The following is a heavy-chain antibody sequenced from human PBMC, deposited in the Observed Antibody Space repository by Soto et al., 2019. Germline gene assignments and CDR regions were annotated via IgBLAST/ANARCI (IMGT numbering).Heavy chain of an antibody. CDR3: ARAGSWYGHSYYYYGMDV. D-gene: IGHD6-13*01. V-gene: IGHV3-7*01. CDR2: IKQDGSEK. CDR1: GVTVSSYW. Sequence: GALRLSGAASGVTVSSYWRSWVRQAPGKGLEWVANIKQDGSEKDYVDSVKGRFTISRDNAKNSLYLQMNSLRAEDTAVYYCARAGSWYGHSYYYYGMDVWGQGTTVTVS. J-gene: IGHJ6*02.